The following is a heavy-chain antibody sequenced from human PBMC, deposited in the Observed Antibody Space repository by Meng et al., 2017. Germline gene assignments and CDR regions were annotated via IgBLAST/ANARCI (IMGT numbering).Heavy chain of an antibody. CDR2: ISYAGSNK. CDR3: ASMGY. Sequence: HVVRGHVVGGVAAPGRSPGRSCAASGFPFISYAMPRVGQAPGKGLDWLAFISYAGSNKYYADSVKGRFTISRDNSKITLYLQMNSLRAEDTAVYYCASMGYWGQGTLVTVSS. V-gene: IGHV3-30*01. J-gene: IGHJ4*02. CDR1: GFPFISYA. D-gene: IGHD3-10*01.